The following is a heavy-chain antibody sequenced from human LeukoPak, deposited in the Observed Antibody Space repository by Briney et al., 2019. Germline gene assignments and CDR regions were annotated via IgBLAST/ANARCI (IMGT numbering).Heavy chain of an antibody. CDR1: GFTFSNYV. CDR3: VKDGRRSPPC. Sequence: GGPLRLSCAASGFTFSNYVMSWVRQAPGKRPEWVSGINGGGGSTFYAVSVKGRFTISRDNSKNTLYLQMSTLRVEDSAVYYCVKDGRRSPPCWGQGTRVTVSS. V-gene: IGHV3-23*01. J-gene: IGHJ4*02. D-gene: IGHD2-15*01. CDR2: INGGGGST.